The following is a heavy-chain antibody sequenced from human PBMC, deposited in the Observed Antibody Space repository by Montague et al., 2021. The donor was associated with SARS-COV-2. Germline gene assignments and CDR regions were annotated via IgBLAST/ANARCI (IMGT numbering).Heavy chain of an antibody. Sequence: SETLSLTCAVYGXSFSGYYLNWIRQPPGKGLEWIGEINHSGSTNYNPSLKSRVTIAVDTSKNQVSLKLTSVTAADTAVFYCARSTVTNSPFGFSNKLRSRYNGMDVWGQGTTVTVSS. V-gene: IGHV4-34*01. CDR1: GXSFSGYY. CDR3: ARSTVTNSPFGFSNKLRSRYNGMDV. D-gene: IGHD4-17*01. CDR2: INHSGST. J-gene: IGHJ6*02.